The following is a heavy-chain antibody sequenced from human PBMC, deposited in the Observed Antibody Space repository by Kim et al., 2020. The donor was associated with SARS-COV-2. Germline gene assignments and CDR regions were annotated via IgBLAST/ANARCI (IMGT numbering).Heavy chain of an antibody. CDR1: GFTFSSYA. CDR2: SYSAGSST. CDR3: AKDFSTSGSYYEGDFGY. D-gene: IGHD1-26*01. J-gene: IGHJ4*02. V-gene: IGHV3-23*03. Sequence: GGSLRLSCAASGFTFSSYAMSWVRQAPGKGLEWVSVSYSAGSSTYYADSVKGRFTISRDNSKNTLYLQMNSLRAEDPAVYYCAKDFSTSGSYYEGDFGYWGQGTLVTVAS.